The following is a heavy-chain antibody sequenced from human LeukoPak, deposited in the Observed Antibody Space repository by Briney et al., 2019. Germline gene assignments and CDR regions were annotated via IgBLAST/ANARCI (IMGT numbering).Heavy chain of an antibody. Sequence: ASVKVSCKASGYTFTSYYMHWVRQAPGQGLEWMGWISAYNGNTNYAQKLQGRVTMTTDTSTSTAYMELRSLRSDDTAVYYCAREAWEQQQPDYWGQGTLVTVSS. D-gene: IGHD6-13*01. CDR1: GYTFTSYY. CDR3: AREAWEQQQPDY. J-gene: IGHJ4*02. V-gene: IGHV1-18*04. CDR2: ISAYNGNT.